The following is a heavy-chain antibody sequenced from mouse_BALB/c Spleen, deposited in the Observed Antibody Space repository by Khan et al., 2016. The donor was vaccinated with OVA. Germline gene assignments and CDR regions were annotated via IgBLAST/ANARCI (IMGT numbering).Heavy chain of an antibody. CDR3: ARQSFPGYFDV. V-gene: IGHV2-6-1*01. Sequence: VQLQESGPGLVAPSQSLSITCTISGFSLTSYGIHWVRQPPGKGLEWLVVIWSDGKTTYNSALKSRLNIIKDNSNSQVFLKMNSLQTYDAAVYYCARQSFPGYFDVWGAGTTVTVSS. CDR1: GFSLTSYG. J-gene: IGHJ1*01. CDR2: IWSDGKT.